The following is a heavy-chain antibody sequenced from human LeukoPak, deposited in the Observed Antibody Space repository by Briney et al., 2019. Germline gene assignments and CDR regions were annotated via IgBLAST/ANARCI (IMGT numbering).Heavy chain of an antibody. CDR2: IKQDGSEK. CDR3: ARDWGYRYGGTLDY. J-gene: IGHJ4*02. Sequence: TGGSLRLSCAASGFTFSSYWMSWVRQAPGKGLEWVANIKQDGSEKYYVDSVKGRFTISRDNAKNSLYLQMNSLRAEDTAVYYCARDWGYRYGGTLDYWGQGTLVTRSS. V-gene: IGHV3-7*01. CDR1: GFTFSSYW. D-gene: IGHD5-18*01.